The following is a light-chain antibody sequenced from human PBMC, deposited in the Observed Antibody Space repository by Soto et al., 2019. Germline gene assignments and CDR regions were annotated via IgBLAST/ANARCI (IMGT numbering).Light chain of an antibody. V-gene: IGKV3-20*01. Sequence: EIAMTQSPATLSVSPGERATLSCRASQRVSSNLAWYQQKPGQAPRLLIYGASSRATGIPDRFSGSGSGTDFTLTISRLEPEDFAVYYCQQYGSSPLTFGQGTKVDIK. J-gene: IGKJ1*01. CDR2: GAS. CDR3: QQYGSSPLT. CDR1: QRVSSN.